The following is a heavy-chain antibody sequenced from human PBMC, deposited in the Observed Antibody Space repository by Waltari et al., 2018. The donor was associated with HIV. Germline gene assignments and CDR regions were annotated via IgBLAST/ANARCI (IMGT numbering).Heavy chain of an antibody. CDR2: ISSSSSTR. CDR1: GFTFSSYS. D-gene: IGHD6-13*01. V-gene: IGHV3-48*01. Sequence: EVQLVESGGGLVQPGGSLRLSCAVSGFTFSSYSMNWVRQAPGKGLEWVSYISSSSSTRYYADSVKGRFTISRDNAKNSLYLKMNSLRAEDTAVYYCARDRGYSSTHYGMDVWGQGTTVTVSS. CDR3: ARDRGYSSTHYGMDV. J-gene: IGHJ6*02.